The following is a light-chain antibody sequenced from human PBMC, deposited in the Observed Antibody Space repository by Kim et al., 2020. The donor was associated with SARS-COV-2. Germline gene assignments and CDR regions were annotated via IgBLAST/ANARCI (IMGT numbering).Light chain of an antibody. J-gene: IGKJ4*01. CDR3: MQSIQFPLT. V-gene: IGKV2D-29*01. CDR2: QVS. Sequence: DIVMTQTPPSLSVTLGQPASISCKSSQSLLHSNGKTYLFWFLQKAGQPPHLLIYQVSDRFSGVPDRFSGSGSGTDFTLKISRVQAEDVGVYYCMQSIQFPLTFGGGTKLEIK. CDR1: QSLLHSNGKTY.